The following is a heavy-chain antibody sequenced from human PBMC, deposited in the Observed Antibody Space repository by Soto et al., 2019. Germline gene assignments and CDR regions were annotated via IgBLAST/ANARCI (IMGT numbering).Heavy chain of an antibody. CDR3: ARDSQGLPAASPGFYYYGMDV. CDR2: IYPAGST. CDR1: GFTVSSNY. D-gene: IGHD2-2*01. Sequence: GGSLRLSCAASGFTVSSNYMSWVRQAPGKGLEWVSIIYPAGSTYYADSVQGRFTISRDNSKNTLYLQMNSLGAEDTAVYYCARDSQGLPAASPGFYYYGMDVWGQGTTVTVSS. J-gene: IGHJ6*02. V-gene: IGHV3-53*01.